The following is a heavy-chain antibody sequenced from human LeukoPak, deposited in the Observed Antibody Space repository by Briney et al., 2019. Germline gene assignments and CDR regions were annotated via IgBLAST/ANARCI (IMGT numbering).Heavy chain of an antibody. J-gene: IGHJ4*02. D-gene: IGHD3-22*01. CDR1: GGTFSNYA. CDR3: ARGWEANYYDTSGYYLYYY. V-gene: IGHV1-69*05. CDR2: IIPIFGTT. Sequence: ASVKVSCKASGGTFSNYAISWVRQAPGQGLEWMGSIIPIFGTTNYAQKFQGRVTITTDESTSTAYMELSSLRSEDTAVYYCARGWEANYYDTSGYYLYYYWGQGTLVTVSS.